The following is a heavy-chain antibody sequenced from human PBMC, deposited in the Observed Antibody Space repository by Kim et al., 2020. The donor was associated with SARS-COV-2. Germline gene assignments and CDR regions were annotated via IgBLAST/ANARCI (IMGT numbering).Heavy chain of an antibody. V-gene: IGHV3-30*04. J-gene: IGHJ6*02. D-gene: IGHD5-18*01. CDR2: ISYDGSNK. CDR3: ARSKIRGYSYGPYGMDV. Sequence: GGSLRLSCAASGFTFSSYAMHWVRQAPGKGLEWVAVISYDGSNKYYADSVKGRFTISRDNSKNTLYLQMNSLRAEDTAVYYCARSKIRGYSYGPYGMDVWGQGTTVTVSS. CDR1: GFTFSSYA.